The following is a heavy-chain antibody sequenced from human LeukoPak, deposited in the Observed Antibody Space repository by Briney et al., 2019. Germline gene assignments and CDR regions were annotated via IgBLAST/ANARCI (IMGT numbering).Heavy chain of an antibody. J-gene: IGHJ4*02. Sequence: GGSLRLSCAASGFTFSSYEMHWVRQALGKGLEWVSYISSSGSTIYYADSVKGRFTISRDNAKNSLYLQMNSLRAEDTAVYYCAIAAYDSSGLFDYWGQGTLVTVSS. CDR1: GFTFSSYE. V-gene: IGHV3-48*03. CDR2: ISSSGSTI. D-gene: IGHD3-22*01. CDR3: AIAAYDSSGLFDY.